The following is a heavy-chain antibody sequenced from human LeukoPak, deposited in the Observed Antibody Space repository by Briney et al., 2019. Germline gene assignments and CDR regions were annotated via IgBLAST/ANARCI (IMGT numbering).Heavy chain of an antibody. V-gene: IGHV4-38-2*02. CDR1: GYSISSGYY. CDR2: IDHSGST. J-gene: IGHJ6*03. D-gene: IGHD2-2*01. CDR3: ARVPHRSSTTRCYLGGHHMDV. Sequence: SETLSLTCTVSGYSISSGYYWGWIRQPPGKGLECIGSIDHSGSTSYNPSLKSRVTISVDTSKNQFSLKVSSVTAADTAVYYCARVPHRSSTTRCYLGGHHMDVWGKGTTVAVSS.